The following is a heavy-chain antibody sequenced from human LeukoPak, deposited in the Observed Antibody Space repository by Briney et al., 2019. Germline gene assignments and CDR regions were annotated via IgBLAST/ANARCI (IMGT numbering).Heavy chain of an antibody. CDR1: GFTFSFHS. Sequence: GGSLRLSCAASGFTFSFHSVNWVRQAPGKGLEWVSYISSSSNTIYYADSVKGRLTISRDDAKSSLYLQMNSLRDEDTAVYYCARDAVGNFDYWGQGTLVTVSS. V-gene: IGHV3-48*02. D-gene: IGHD1-26*01. J-gene: IGHJ4*02. CDR3: ARDAVGNFDY. CDR2: ISSSSNTI.